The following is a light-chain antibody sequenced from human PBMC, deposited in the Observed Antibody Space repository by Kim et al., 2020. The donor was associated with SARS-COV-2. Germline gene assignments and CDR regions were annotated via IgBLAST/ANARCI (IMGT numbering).Light chain of an antibody. J-gene: IGLJ3*02. CDR2: YRSDSDK. Sequence: QPVLTQPSSLSAPPGASASLTCTLRSGVNVGAYRIYWYQQKPGSPPQYLLRYRSDSDKQQGSGVPSRFSGSRDDSANAGILLISGLQSEDEADYYCVIWHSSAWVFGGGTQLTVL. V-gene: IGLV5-45*03. CDR1: SGVNVGAYR. CDR3: VIWHSSAWV.